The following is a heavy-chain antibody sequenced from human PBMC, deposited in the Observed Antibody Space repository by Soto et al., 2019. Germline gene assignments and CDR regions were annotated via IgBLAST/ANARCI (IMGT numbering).Heavy chain of an antibody. CDR1: GFTFSSYS. V-gene: IGHV3-48*01. CDR3: ARDVQSWSDWNYFDY. Sequence: EVQLVESGGGLVQPGGSLRLSCAASGFTFSSYSMNWVRQAPGKGLEWVSYISSSSSTIYYADSVKGRFTISRDNAKNSLYLQMNSLRAEDTAVYYCARDVQSWSDWNYFDYWGQGTLVTVSS. J-gene: IGHJ4*02. D-gene: IGHD2-15*01. CDR2: ISSSSSTI.